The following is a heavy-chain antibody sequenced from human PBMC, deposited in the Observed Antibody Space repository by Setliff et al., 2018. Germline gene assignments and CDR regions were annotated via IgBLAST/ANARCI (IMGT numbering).Heavy chain of an antibody. CDR1: GYTFTGYY. Sequence: ASVKVSCKASGYTFTGYYMHWVRQAPGQGLEWMGWINPNSGGTNYAQKFQGWVTMPRDTSISTAYMELSRLRSDDTAVYYCARARDDGVYYDSSGYYSYYYYGMDVWGQGTTVTVSS. CDR3: ARARDDGVYYDSSGYYSYYYYGMDV. D-gene: IGHD3-22*01. CDR2: INPNSGGT. V-gene: IGHV1-2*04. J-gene: IGHJ6*02.